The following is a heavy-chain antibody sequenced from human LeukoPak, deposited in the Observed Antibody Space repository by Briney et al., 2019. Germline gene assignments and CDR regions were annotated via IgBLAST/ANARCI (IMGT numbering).Heavy chain of an antibody. CDR2: IIPIFGTA. CDR3: ATRYSRPSFDY. D-gene: IGHD6-13*01. V-gene: IGHV1-69*05. J-gene: IGHJ4*02. Sequence: SVKVSCKASGYTFTSYGISWVRQAPGQGLEWMGGIIPIFGTANYAQKFQGRVTITTDESTSTAYMEPSSLRSEDTAVYYCATRYSRPSFDYWGQGTLVTVSS. CDR1: GYTFTSYG.